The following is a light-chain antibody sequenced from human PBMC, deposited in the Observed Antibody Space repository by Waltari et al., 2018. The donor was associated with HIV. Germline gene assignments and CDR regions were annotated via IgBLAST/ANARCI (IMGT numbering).Light chain of an antibody. CDR3: AAWDDSLL. V-gene: IGLV1-47*01. Sequence: QSVLTQPPSASGTPGQRVTISCSGSSSNIGRNYVYWYQQLPGTAPKLLIYTNNPRPSGVPDRVSGSKSGTSASLAISGLRSEDEADYYCAAWDDSLLFGGGTKLTVL. CDR1: SSNIGRNY. J-gene: IGLJ2*01. CDR2: TNN.